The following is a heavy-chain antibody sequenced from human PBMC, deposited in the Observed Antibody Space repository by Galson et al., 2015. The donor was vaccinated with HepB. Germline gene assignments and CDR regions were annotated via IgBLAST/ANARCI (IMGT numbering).Heavy chain of an antibody. CDR2: IIPILGIA. Sequence: SVKVSCKASGGTFSSYTISWVRQAPGQGLEWMGRIIPILGIANYAQKFQGRVTITADKSTSTAYMELSSLRSEDTAVYYCAREYVDIVATITLHAFDIWGQGTMVTVSS. CDR3: AREYVDIVATITLHAFDI. D-gene: IGHD5-12*01. V-gene: IGHV1-69*04. CDR1: GGTFSSYT. J-gene: IGHJ3*02.